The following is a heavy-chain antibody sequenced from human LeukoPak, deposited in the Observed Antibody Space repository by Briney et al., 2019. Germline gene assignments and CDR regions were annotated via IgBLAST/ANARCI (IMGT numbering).Heavy chain of an antibody. V-gene: IGHV3-48*04. CDR2: ISSSSSTI. Sequence: HSGGSLRLSCAASGFTFSSYSMNWVRQAPGKGLEWFSYISSSSSTIYYADSVKGRFTISRDNAKNSLYLQMNSLRAEDTAVYYCARAVPAANLMDVWGKGTTVTVSS. CDR3: ARAVPAANLMDV. CDR1: GFTFSSYS. J-gene: IGHJ6*03. D-gene: IGHD2-2*01.